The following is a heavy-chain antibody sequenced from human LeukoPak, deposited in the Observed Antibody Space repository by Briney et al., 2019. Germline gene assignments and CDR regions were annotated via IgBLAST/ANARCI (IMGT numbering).Heavy chain of an antibody. CDR2: ISGSGAST. V-gene: IGHV3-23*01. CDR1: GFTFSSYA. Sequence: GGSLRLSCAASGFTFSSYAMNWARQAPGKGLEWGSAISGSGASTYYADSVKGRFTISRDNSKNTLYLQMNSLRAEDTAIYYCAKAALRYQLLSSLDYWGQGTLVTVSS. J-gene: IGHJ4*02. CDR3: AKAALRYQLLSSLDY. D-gene: IGHD2-2*01.